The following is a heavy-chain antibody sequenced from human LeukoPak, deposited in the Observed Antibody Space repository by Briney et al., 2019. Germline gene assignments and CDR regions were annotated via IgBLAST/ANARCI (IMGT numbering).Heavy chain of an antibody. J-gene: IGHJ4*02. CDR1: GGSFSGYY. CDR3: ARYRGWYYYYSDY. D-gene: IGHD6-19*01. V-gene: IGHV4-34*01. CDR2: INHSGST. Sequence: TPSETLSLTCAVYGGSFSGYYWSWIRQPPGKGLEWIGEINHSGSTNYNPSLKSRVTISVDTSKNQFSLKLSSVTAADTAVYYCARYRGWYYYYSDYWGQGTLVTVSS.